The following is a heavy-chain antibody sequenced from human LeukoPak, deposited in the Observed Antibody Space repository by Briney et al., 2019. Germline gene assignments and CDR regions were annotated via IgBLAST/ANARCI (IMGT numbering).Heavy chain of an antibody. CDR2: ISGSGIST. V-gene: IGHV3-23*01. J-gene: IGHJ4*02. D-gene: IGHD3-9*01. CDR3: AKGDNDILTGYYNSFDY. Sequence: GGSLSLSCAASGFTFSSFAMTWVRQAPGKGLEWVSSISGSGISTYYSDSVKGRFTISRDNSKNTVYLQMNSLRAEDTAVYYCAKGDNDILTGYYNSFDYWGQGTLVTVSS. CDR1: GFTFSSFA.